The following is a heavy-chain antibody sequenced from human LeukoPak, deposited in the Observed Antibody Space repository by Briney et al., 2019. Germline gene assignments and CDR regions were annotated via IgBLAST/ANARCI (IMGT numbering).Heavy chain of an antibody. V-gene: IGHV1-18*01. CDR1: GYTFTSYG. D-gene: IGHD6-13*01. CDR2: ISAYNGNT. Sequence: ASVKVSCKASGYTFTSYGISWVRQAPGQGLEWMGWISAYNGNTNYAQKLQGRVTMTTDTSTSTAYMELRSLRSDDTAVYYCARAPYSSSWYGGSDTWGQGTMVTVSS. CDR3: ARAPYSSSWYGGSDT. J-gene: IGHJ3*02.